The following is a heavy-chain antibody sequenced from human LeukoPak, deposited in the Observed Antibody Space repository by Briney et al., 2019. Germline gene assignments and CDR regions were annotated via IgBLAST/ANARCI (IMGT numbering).Heavy chain of an antibody. V-gene: IGHV4-59*01. Sequence: PSETLSLTCTVSGGPISNYYWSWIRQPPGKGLEWIGYISYSGTTNYNPSLKSRVTISVDASKSQFSLKLASVTAADKAVYYCARHRRYDYVWGSYRYGEFDYWGQGTLVTVSS. D-gene: IGHD3-16*02. CDR3: ARHRRYDYVWGSYRYGEFDY. CDR2: ISYSGTT. J-gene: IGHJ4*02. CDR1: GGPISNYY.